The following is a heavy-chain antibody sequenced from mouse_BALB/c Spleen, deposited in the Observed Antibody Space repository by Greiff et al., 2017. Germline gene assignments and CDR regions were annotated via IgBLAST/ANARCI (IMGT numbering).Heavy chain of an antibody. V-gene: IGHV1-63*02. CDR3: AREGVYDGYYYAMDY. J-gene: IGHJ4*01. D-gene: IGHD2-3*01. CDR2: IYPGGGYT. Sequence: QVQLKESGAELVRPGTSVKISCKASGYTFTNYWLGWVKQRPGHGLEWIGDIYPGGGYTNYNEKFKGKATLTADTSSSTAYMQLSSLTSEDSAVYFCAREGVYDGYYYAMDYWGQGTSVTVSS. CDR1: GYTFTNYW.